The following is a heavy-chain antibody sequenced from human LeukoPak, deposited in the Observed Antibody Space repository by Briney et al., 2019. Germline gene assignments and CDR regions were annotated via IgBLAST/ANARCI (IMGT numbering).Heavy chain of an antibody. J-gene: IGHJ5*02. CDR1: GGSFSSYA. Sequence: SVKVSCKASGGSFSSYAFSWVRQAPGQGLEWMGRIIPILGIANYTQKFQGRVTITADKSTSTAYMELSSLRSEDTAVYYCARVLWIRLWSAFDPWGQGTLVTVSS. V-gene: IGHV1-69*04. D-gene: IGHD5-18*01. CDR2: IIPILGIA. CDR3: ARVLWIRLWSAFDP.